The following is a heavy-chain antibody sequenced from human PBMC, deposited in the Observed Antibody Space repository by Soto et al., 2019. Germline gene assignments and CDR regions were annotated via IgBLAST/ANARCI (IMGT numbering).Heavy chain of an antibody. Sequence: GASVKVSCKASGYTFTSYAMHWVRQAPGKGLEWVAIISYDGTNKYYADSVKGRFTISRDNSKNTLYLQMNNLRVEDTALYYCAKDRGRYCSGGTCYLFDSWGQGALVTVSS. J-gene: IGHJ4*02. D-gene: IGHD2-15*01. V-gene: IGHV3-30*04. CDR2: ISYDGTNK. CDR3: AKDRGRYCSGGTCYLFDS. CDR1: GYTFTSYA.